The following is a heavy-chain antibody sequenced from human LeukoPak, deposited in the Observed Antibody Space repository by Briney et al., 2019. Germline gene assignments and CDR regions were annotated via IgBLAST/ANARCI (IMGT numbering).Heavy chain of an antibody. CDR3: ARGPTVTTLDP. V-gene: IGHV4-30-2*01. CDR1: GGSISSGGYS. D-gene: IGHD4-17*01. J-gene: IGHJ5*02. Sequence: PSETLSLTCAVSGGSISSGGYSWSWIRQPPGKGLEWIGYIYHSGSTYYNPSLKSRVTISVDRSKNQFSLKLSSVTAADTAVYYCARGPTVTTLDPWGQGTLVTVSS. CDR2: IYHSGST.